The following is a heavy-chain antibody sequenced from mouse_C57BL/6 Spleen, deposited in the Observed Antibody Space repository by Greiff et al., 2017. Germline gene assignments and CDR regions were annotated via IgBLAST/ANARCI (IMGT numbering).Heavy chain of an antibody. V-gene: IGHV1-15*01. CDR1: GYTFTDYE. CDR2: IDPETGGT. CDR3: TSNLGFAY. Sequence: QVHVKQSGAELVRPGASVTLSCKASGYTFTDYEMHWVKQTPVHGLEWIGAIDPETGGTAYNQKFKGKAILTADKSSSTAYMELRSLTSEDSAVYYCTSNLGFAYWGQGTLVTVSA. D-gene: IGHD6-1*01. J-gene: IGHJ3*01.